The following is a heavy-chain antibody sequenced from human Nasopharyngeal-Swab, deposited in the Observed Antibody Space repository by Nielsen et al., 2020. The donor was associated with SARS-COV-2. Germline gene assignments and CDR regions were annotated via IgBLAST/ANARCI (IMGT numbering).Heavy chain of an antibody. J-gene: IGHJ6*02. D-gene: IGHD6-13*01. Sequence: GESLKISCTTSGFTFGDYALSWVRQAPGKGLEWVGRNRNKANSYTTEYAASVKGRFTISRDDSKNSLYLQMSSLRTEDTALYYCARDLSSIWTSGLGVWGQGTTVIVSS. CDR1: GFTFGDYA. CDR2: NRNKANSYTT. CDR3: ARDLSSIWTSGLGV. V-gene: IGHV3-72*01.